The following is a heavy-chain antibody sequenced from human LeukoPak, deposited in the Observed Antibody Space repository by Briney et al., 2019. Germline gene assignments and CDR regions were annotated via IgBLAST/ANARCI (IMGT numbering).Heavy chain of an antibody. Sequence: GASVKVSCKASGYTFTGYYMHWVRQAPGQGLEWMGWINPNSGGTNYAQKFQGRVTMTRDTSISTAYMELSRLRSDDTAVYYCARSGYSGYDLTSDYYYYYGMDVWGQGTTVTVSS. CDR3: ARSGYSGYDLTSDYYYYYGMDV. CDR2: INPNSGGT. CDR1: GYTFTGYY. J-gene: IGHJ6*02. D-gene: IGHD5-12*01. V-gene: IGHV1-2*02.